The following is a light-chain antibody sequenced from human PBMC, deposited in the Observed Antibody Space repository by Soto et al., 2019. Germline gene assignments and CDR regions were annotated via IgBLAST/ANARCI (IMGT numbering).Light chain of an antibody. CDR3: QQYGSSYPWT. CDR1: QSVSSNY. Sequence: EIVLTQSPGTLSLSPGDRATLSCRASQSVSSNYLAWYQQKPGQAPRLLIYGASSRATGIPDRFSGSGSGTDFTLTIRRLEPEDFAVYYCQQYGSSYPWTFGQGTKVDIK. V-gene: IGKV3-20*01. J-gene: IGKJ1*01. CDR2: GAS.